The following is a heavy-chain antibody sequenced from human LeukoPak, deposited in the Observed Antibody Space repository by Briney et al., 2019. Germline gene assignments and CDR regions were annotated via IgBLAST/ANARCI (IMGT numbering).Heavy chain of an antibody. CDR1: GFTFSRYW. D-gene: IGHD6-6*01. V-gene: IGHV3-74*01. CDR2: INSDGSST. J-gene: IGHJ4*02. CDR3: ARLSYSSSPTLGY. Sequence: GGSLRLSCAASGFTFSRYWMHWVRQAPGKGLVWVSRINSDGSSTSYADSVKGRFTISRDNAKNTLYMQMNSLRAEDMAVYYCARLSYSSSPTLGYWGQGTLVTVSS.